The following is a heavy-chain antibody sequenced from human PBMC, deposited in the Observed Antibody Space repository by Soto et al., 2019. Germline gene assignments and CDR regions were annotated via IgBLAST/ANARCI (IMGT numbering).Heavy chain of an antibody. J-gene: IGHJ6*02. CDR1: GFTFSSYG. Sequence: QVQLVESGGGVVQPGRSLRLSCAASGFTFSSYGMHWVRQAPGKGLEWVAVIWYDGSNKYYADSVKGRFTISRDNSKNTLYLQMNSLRAEDTAVYYCARDIPGYYGMDVWGQVTTVTVSS. CDR2: IWYDGSNK. V-gene: IGHV3-33*01. CDR3: ARDIPGYYGMDV.